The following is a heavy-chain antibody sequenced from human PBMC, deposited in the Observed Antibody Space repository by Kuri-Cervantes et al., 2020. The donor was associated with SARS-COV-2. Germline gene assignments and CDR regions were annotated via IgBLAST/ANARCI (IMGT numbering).Heavy chain of an antibody. D-gene: IGHD6-6*01. V-gene: IGHV3-30*04. J-gene: IGHJ4*02. Sequence: GESLKISCAASGFTFSSYAMHWVRQAPGKGLEWVAVISYDGSNKYYADSVKGRFTISRDNSKNTLYLQMNSLRAEDTAVYYCARDNLPGVYSSSSCFDYWGQGTLVTVSS. CDR1: GFTFSSYA. CDR2: ISYDGSNK. CDR3: ARDNLPGVYSSSSCFDY.